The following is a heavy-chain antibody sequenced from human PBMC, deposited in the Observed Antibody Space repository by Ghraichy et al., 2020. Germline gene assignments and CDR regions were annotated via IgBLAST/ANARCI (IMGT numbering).Heavy chain of an antibody. CDR3: ARVRFLEWLLYGGFDY. CDR1: GFTFSSYA. CDR2: ISGSGGST. Sequence: GGSLRLSCAASGFTFSSYAMSWVRQAPGKGLEWVSAISGSGGSTYYADSVKGRFTISRDNSKNTLYLQMNSLRAEDTAVYYCARVRFLEWLLYGGFDYWGQGTLVTVSS. V-gene: IGHV3-23*01. D-gene: IGHD3-3*01. J-gene: IGHJ4*02.